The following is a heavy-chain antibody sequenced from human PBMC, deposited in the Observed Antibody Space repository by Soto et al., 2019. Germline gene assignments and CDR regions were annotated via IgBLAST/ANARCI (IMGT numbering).Heavy chain of an antibody. V-gene: IGHV1-8*01. CDR2: MNPNSGNT. D-gene: IGHD3-3*01. J-gene: IGHJ4*02. Sequence: QVQLVQSGAEVKKPGASVKVSCKASGYTFTSYDINWVRQATGQGLEWMGWMNPNSGNTGYAQKFQGRVTMTRNTSISTAYMELSSLRSEDTAVYYCARGSAYDFWSGYYVPDHYWGQGTLVTVSS. CDR3: ARGSAYDFWSGYYVPDHY. CDR1: GYTFTSYD.